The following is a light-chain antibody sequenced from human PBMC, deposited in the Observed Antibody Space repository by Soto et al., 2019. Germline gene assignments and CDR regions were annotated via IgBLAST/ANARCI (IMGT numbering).Light chain of an antibody. CDR2: GAS. CDR3: QQCSEWPLIT. Sequence: EIVRTQSPGTLSVSPWERSTLSCRASESVDRYLAWYQQKPGQAPRLLIYGASTRATGVPARFSGSGSGTEFTLTISSLQSEDFAVYFCQQCSEWPLITFGQGTRLEAK. CDR1: ESVDRY. V-gene: IGKV3-15*01. J-gene: IGKJ5*01.